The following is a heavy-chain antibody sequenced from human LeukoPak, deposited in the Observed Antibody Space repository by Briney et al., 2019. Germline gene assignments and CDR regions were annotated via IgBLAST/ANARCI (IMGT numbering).Heavy chain of an antibody. D-gene: IGHD2-2*01. CDR3: ARDYLMREYQLLGKAFDP. J-gene: IGHJ5*02. CDR1: GFTFSSYS. CDR2: ISSSSSYI. V-gene: IGHV3-21*01. Sequence: GGSLRLSCAASGFTFSSYSMNWVRQAPGKGLEWVSSISSSSSYIYYADSVKGRFTISRDNAKNSLYLQMNSLRAEGTAVYYCARDYLMREYQLLGKAFDPWGQGTLVTVSS.